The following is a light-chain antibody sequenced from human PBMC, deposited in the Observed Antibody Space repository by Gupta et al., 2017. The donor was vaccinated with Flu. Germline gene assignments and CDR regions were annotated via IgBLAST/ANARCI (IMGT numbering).Light chain of an antibody. CDR1: QSVYCY. CDR3: QQNNSTRT. J-gene: IGKJ4*01. V-gene: IGKV1-39*01. CDR2: DAS. Sequence: PSSSSASVDNSAIISRRGNQSVYCYLKWYQKTEKEAPKLLKYDASTLQGGVPSWCGSSGSATDTTLTINSLHPEDVADYYRQQNNSTRTFGRGTRVDIK.